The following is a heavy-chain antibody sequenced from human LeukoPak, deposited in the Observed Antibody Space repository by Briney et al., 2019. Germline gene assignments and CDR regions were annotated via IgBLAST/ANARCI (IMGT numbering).Heavy chain of an antibody. CDR3: AREGYDFWSGYSLMGHDY. D-gene: IGHD3-3*01. Sequence: GGSLRLSCAASGFIFSSYSMNWVRQAPGKGLEWVSYISSSSSTIYYADSVKGRFTISRDNAKNSLYLQMNSLRDEDTAVYYCAREGYDFWSGYSLMGHDYWGQGTLVTVSS. J-gene: IGHJ4*02. CDR2: ISSSSSTI. V-gene: IGHV3-48*02. CDR1: GFIFSSYS.